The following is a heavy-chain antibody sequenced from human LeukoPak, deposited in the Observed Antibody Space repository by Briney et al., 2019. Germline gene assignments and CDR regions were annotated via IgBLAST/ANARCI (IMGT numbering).Heavy chain of an antibody. CDR2: ISANNGNT. Sequence: VASVKVSCKASGYTFISYSISWVRQAPGQGLEWMGWISANNGNTNYAQKFQGRVTMTTDTSTTTAYMELRSLRSDDTAVYYCARGYYYDSSGYSTEDNWGQGTLVTVSS. V-gene: IGHV1-18*01. CDR1: GYTFISYS. CDR3: ARGYYYDSSGYSTEDN. D-gene: IGHD3-22*01. J-gene: IGHJ4*02.